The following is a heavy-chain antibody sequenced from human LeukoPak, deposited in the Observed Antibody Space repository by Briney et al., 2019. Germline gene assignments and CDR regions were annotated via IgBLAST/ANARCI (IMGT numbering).Heavy chain of an antibody. Sequence: ASVKVSCKASGYTFTSYGISWVRQAPGQGLEWMGWISAYNGNTNYAQKLQGRVTMTTDTSTSTAYMEPRSLRSDDTAVYYCARDLKGSGWEGAFDPWGQGTLVTVSS. J-gene: IGHJ5*02. CDR2: ISAYNGNT. CDR1: GYTFTSYG. CDR3: ARDLKGSGWEGAFDP. D-gene: IGHD6-19*01. V-gene: IGHV1-18*01.